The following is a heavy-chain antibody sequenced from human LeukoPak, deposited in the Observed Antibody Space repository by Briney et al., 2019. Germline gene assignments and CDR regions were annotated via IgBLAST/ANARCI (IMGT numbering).Heavy chain of an antibody. CDR1: GFTFDDYA. V-gene: IGHV3-9*01. CDR3: AKPLSFHYYDSSDPAFDI. Sequence: GGSLRLSCAASGFTFDDYAMHWVRQAPGKGLEWVSGISWNSGSIGYADSVKGRFTISRDNAKNSLYLQMNSLRAEDTALYYCAKPLSFHYYDSSDPAFDIWGQGTTVTVSS. CDR2: ISWNSGSI. D-gene: IGHD3-22*01. J-gene: IGHJ3*02.